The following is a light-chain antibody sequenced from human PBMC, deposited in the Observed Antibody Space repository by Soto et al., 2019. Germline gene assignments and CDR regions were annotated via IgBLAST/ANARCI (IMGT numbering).Light chain of an antibody. Sequence: QSALTQPASVSGSPGQTITISCTGTSSDVGHYIYVSWFQQHPGKPPKLVISDVSNRPSGVSDHFSGSKSGNTASLTISGLQAEDEAHYYCSSYTTSSTHVFGTGTKVTVL. CDR3: SSYTTSSTHV. V-gene: IGLV2-14*01. J-gene: IGLJ1*01. CDR1: SSDVGHYIY. CDR2: DVS.